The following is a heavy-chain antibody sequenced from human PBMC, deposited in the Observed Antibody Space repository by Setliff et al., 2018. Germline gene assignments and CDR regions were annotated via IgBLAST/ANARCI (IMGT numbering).Heavy chain of an antibody. V-gene: IGHV4-61*09. CDR1: GVSIANTASY. Sequence: SETLSLTCNVSGVSIANTASYWSWIRQPAGKGLEWIGHIYTRGITNYNPSLKSRVTISVDTSRNQFSLKLSSVAVADTAVYYCYFSSNWFFDLRGRGTLVTVSS. D-gene: IGHD6-19*01. CDR3: YFSSNWFFDL. J-gene: IGHJ2*01. CDR2: IYTRGIT.